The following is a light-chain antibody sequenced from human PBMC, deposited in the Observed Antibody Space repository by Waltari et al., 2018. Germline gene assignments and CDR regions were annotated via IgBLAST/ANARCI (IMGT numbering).Light chain of an antibody. V-gene: IGLV2-14*03. CDR1: SSDVGGYNY. CDR2: DVS. Sequence: QSALTQPASVSGSPGQSITISCTGTSSDVGGYNYVSWYQHHPGKAPKPRIYDVSNRPSGVSNRFSGSKSGNTASLTISGLQAEDEADYYCSSYTSSSTLVVFGGGTKLTVL. CDR3: SSYTSSSTLVV. J-gene: IGLJ2*01.